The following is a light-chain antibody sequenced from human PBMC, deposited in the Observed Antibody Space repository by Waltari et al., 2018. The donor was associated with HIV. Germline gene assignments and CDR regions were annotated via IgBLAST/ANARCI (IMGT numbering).Light chain of an antibody. CDR1: SSNIGTNP. CDR2: DNN. CDR3: AAWDGSLNGYV. Sequence: QSVLTQSPSASGAPGQRVAISCSGRSSNIGTNPAPWYQHLPGTAPKLLIFDNNQRPSGVPDRFSGSKSGTSASLAISGLQSEDEADYYCAAWDGSLNGYVFGTGTQVTVL. V-gene: IGLV1-44*01. J-gene: IGLJ1*01.